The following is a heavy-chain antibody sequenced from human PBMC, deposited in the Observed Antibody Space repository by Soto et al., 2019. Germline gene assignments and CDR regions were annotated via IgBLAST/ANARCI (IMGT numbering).Heavy chain of an antibody. CDR3: ASIVVVVAATGNPTRWFDP. V-gene: IGHV1-2*02. CDR1: GYTFTGHY. CDR2: IGPESGAT. D-gene: IGHD2-15*01. Sequence: ASVKVSCKASGYTFTGHYIHWVRQAPEQGPEWMGEIGPESGATRYAQRFQGRVTMTRDMSITTVYMELNNLSPDDTAVYYCASIVVVVAATGNPTRWFDPWGQGTLVTVSS. J-gene: IGHJ5*02.